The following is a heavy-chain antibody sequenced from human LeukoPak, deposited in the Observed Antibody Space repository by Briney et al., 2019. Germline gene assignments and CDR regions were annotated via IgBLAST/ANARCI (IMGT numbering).Heavy chain of an antibody. CDR1: GFTFSTYW. CDR3: ARAVTSTEGY. J-gene: IGHJ4*02. CDR2: LNQDGSEK. V-gene: IGHV3-7*03. Sequence: GGYLRLSCAASGFTFSTYWMTWVRQAPGKGLEGVASLNQDGSEKYYVDSVKGRFTISRDNGQKSLYLEMKSLSAKDTAVYYCARAVTSTEGYWGQGTLVTVSS.